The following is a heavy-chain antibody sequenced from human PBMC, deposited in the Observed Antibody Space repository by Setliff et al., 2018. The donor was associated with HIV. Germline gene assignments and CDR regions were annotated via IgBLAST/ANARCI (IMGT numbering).Heavy chain of an antibody. V-gene: IGHV3-23*01. J-gene: IGHJ4*02. Sequence: PGGSLRLSCAASGFIFSSYAMSWVRQAPGKGLEWVSTLSGSGGSPFYADSVRGRFTISRDNSKNTLYLQMNSLRAEDTAVYYCAKTYYYDSSGYYYFDSWGQGTLVTVSS. D-gene: IGHD3-22*01. CDR2: LSGSGGSP. CDR1: GFIFSSYA. CDR3: AKTYYYDSSGYYYFDS.